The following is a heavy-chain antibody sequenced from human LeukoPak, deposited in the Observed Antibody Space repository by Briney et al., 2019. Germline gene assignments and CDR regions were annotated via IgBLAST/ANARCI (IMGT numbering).Heavy chain of an antibody. CDR3: ARVRFFDSSGYYYDFDF. D-gene: IGHD3-22*01. CDR2: MYHSGIT. Sequence: PSETLSLTCTVSGYSISIGYYWGWIRQPPGKGLDWIGHMYHSGITYYNPSLKSRVTISLDTSKNQFSLNLSSVTAADTAVYYCARVRFFDSSGYYYDFDFWGQGTLVTVSS. CDR1: GYSISIGYY. J-gene: IGHJ4*02. V-gene: IGHV4-38-2*02.